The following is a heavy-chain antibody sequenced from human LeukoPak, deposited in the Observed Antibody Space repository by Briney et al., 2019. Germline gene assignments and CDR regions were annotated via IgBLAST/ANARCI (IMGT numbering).Heavy chain of an antibody. D-gene: IGHD2-15*01. CDR1: GGTFSSYT. Sequence: GASVKVSCKASGGTFSSYTISWVRQAPGQGLEWMGRIIPILGIANYAQKFQGRVTITADKSTSTAYMELSSLRSEDTAVYYCATPHGGYCSGGSCYSGSWGQGTLVTVSP. J-gene: IGHJ4*02. CDR3: ATPHGGYCSGGSCYSGS. V-gene: IGHV1-69*02. CDR2: IIPILGIA.